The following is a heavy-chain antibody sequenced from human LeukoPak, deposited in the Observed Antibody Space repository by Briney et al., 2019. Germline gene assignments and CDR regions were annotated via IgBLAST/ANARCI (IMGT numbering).Heavy chain of an antibody. V-gene: IGHV3-30-3*01. CDR3: ARNDGYNAFDY. CDR1: GFTFSSYA. J-gene: IGHJ4*02. D-gene: IGHD5-24*01. Sequence: SGGSLRLSCAASGFTFSSYAMHWVRQAPGEGLEWVAVISYDGSNKYYADSVKGRFTISRDNSKNTLYLQMNSLRAEDTAVYYCARNDGYNAFDYWGQGTLVTVSS. CDR2: ISYDGSNK.